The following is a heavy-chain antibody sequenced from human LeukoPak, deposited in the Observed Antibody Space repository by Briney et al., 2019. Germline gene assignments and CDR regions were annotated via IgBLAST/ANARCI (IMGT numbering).Heavy chain of an antibody. CDR1: GYTFTGYY. D-gene: IGHD3-22*01. Sequence: ASVKVSCKASGYTFTGYYMHWVRQAPGQGLEWMERIHPNSGGTNYGQKIQGRVTLNRGTSISTAYREVSRLRSDDTAVYYCARDGWYYYDSSGYWFDPWGQGTLVTVSS. V-gene: IGHV1-2*06. CDR2: IHPNSGGT. CDR3: ARDGWYYYDSSGYWFDP. J-gene: IGHJ5*02.